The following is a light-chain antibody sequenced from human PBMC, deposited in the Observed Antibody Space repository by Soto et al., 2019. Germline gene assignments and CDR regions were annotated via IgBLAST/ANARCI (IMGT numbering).Light chain of an antibody. CDR2: GAS. CDR3: QQYGRSPWT. Sequence: EIVLTQSPGTLSLSPGERATLSCRASQSVSSSFLAWYQQKPGQAPRLLIYGASSRATGIPDRFSGSGSGTDLTLTISRLEPEAFAVYYCQQYGRSPWTFGQGTKVEIK. J-gene: IGKJ1*01. V-gene: IGKV3-20*01. CDR1: QSVSSSF.